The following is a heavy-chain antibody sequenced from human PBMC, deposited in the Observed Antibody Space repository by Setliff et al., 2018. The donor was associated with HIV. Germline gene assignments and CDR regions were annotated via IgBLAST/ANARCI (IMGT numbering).Heavy chain of an antibody. V-gene: IGHV4-31*03. CDR2: IYYRGDT. J-gene: IGHJ4*02. CDR3: ARVRTGDRSFDF. D-gene: IGHD1-1*01. Sequence: PSETLSLTCTVSGASITSGYCWSWVRQRPGRGLEWIGHIYYRGDTYYSPSLKSRLAISVDTSKMQFSLTLTSMTAADTAVYYCARVRTGDRSFDFWGQGTLVTVSS. CDR1: GASITSGYC.